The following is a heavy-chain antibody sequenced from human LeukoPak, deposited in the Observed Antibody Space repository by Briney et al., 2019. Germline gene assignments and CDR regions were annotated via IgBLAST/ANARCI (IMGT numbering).Heavy chain of an antibody. Sequence: GGSLRLSCAASGFTFSSYAMSWVRQAPGKGLEWVSAISGSGGSTYYADSVKGRFTISRDNSKNTLYLQMNSLRAEDTAVYYCAKGGLLRYFDWLSLRGPSDYWGQGTLVTVSS. CDR3: AKGGLLRYFDWLSLRGPSDY. V-gene: IGHV3-23*01. CDR2: ISGSGGST. D-gene: IGHD3-9*01. J-gene: IGHJ4*02. CDR1: GFTFSSYA.